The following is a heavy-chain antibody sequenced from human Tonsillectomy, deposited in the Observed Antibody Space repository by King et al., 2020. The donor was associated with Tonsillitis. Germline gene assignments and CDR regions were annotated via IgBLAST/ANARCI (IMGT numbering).Heavy chain of an antibody. V-gene: IGHV3-11*01. CDR2: ISSRDATT. D-gene: IGHD3-22*01. CDR3: ARDTYYSDNTYDY. CDR1: GFMFSDFY. J-gene: IGHJ4*02. Sequence: VQLVESGGGLVKPGGSLRLSCAASGFMFSDFYMSWIRQASGKGLEGVSYISSRDATTYYADSVKGRFTISRDNAKNSLYLQMNSLRAEDTAVYYCARDTYYSDNTYDYWGQGTLVTVSS.